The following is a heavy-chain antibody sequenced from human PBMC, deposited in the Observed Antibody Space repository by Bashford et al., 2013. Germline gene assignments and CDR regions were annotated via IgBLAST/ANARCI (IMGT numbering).Heavy chain of an antibody. CDR3: ARGGGGQQLVRSWFDP. J-gene: IGHJ5*02. Sequence: SSETLSLTCAVYGGSFSGYYWSWIRQPPGKGLEWIGEINHSGSTNYNPSLKSRITISVDTSKNQFSLKLSSVTAADTAVYYCARGGGGQQLVRSWFDPWGQGTLVTVSS. D-gene: IGHD6-13*01. CDR2: INHSGST. CDR1: GGSFSGYY. V-gene: IGHV4-34*01.